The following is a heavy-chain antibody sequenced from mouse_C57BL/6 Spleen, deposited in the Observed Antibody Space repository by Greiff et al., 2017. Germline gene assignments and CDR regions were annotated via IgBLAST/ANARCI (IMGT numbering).Heavy chain of an antibody. J-gene: IGHJ4*01. CDR2: IRSKSNNYAT. V-gene: IGHV10-1*01. CDR1: GFSFNTYA. D-gene: IGHD1-1*01. CDR3: VRQGYGSSYAMDY. Sequence: GGGLVQPKGSLTLSCAASGFSFNTYAMNWVRQAPGKGLEWVARIRSKSNNYATYYADSVKDRFTISRDDSESMLYLQMNNLKTEDTAMYYCVRQGYGSSYAMDYWGQGTSVTVSS.